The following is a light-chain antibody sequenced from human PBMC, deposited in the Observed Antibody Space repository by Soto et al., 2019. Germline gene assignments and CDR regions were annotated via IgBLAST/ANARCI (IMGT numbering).Light chain of an antibody. CDR1: SSDFGSHNL. J-gene: IGLJ2*01. CDR3: CSYAGSVL. CDR2: EVS. V-gene: IGLV2-23*02. Sequence: QSVLTQPASVSGSPGQSITISCTGTSSDFGSHNLVSWYQHEPGKASKFLIYEVSKRPSGISTRFSGSKSGNTASLTISGLQADDEADYYCCSYAGSVLFGGGTKVTVL.